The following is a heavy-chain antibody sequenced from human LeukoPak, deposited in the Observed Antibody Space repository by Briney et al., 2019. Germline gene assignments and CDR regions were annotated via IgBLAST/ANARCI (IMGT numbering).Heavy chain of an antibody. CDR1: GFTFSSYA. CDR3: AKVGSMVRGVITDPFDY. J-gene: IGHJ4*02. D-gene: IGHD3-10*01. CDR2: ISGSGGST. Sequence: GGSLRLSCAASGFTFSSYAMRWVRQAPGKGLEWVSAISGSGGSTYYADSVKGRFTISRDNSKNTLYLQMNSLRAEDTAVYYCAKVGSMVRGVITDPFDYWGQGTLVTVSS. V-gene: IGHV3-23*01.